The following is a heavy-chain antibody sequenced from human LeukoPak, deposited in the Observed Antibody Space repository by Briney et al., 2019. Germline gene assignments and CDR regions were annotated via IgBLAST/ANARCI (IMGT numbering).Heavy chain of an antibody. CDR2: IYYSGST. J-gene: IGHJ3*02. CDR3: ARDRENDAFDI. CDR1: GGSISSGGYY. V-gene: IGHV4-31*03. D-gene: IGHD1-26*01. Sequence: SETLSLTCTVSGGSISSGGYYWSWIRQHPGKGLEWIGYIYYSGSTCYNPSLKSRVTISVDTSKNQFSLKLSSVTAADTAVYYCARDRENDAFDIWGQGTMVTVSS.